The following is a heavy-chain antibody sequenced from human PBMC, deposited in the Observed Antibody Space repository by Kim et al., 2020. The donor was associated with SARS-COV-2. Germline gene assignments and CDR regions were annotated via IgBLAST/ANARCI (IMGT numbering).Heavy chain of an antibody. V-gene: IGHV3-23*01. Sequence: GWSLRLSCAASGFRFNNYGMNWVRQAPGKGLEWVSAISGSGDSTYYADSVKGRFTISRDNSKNTLYLQMNSLRVEDTARYYCANIRWGYWGQGTLVTVSS. CDR3: ANIRWGY. D-gene: IGHD3-16*01. CDR1: GFRFNNYG. J-gene: IGHJ4*02. CDR2: ISGSGDST.